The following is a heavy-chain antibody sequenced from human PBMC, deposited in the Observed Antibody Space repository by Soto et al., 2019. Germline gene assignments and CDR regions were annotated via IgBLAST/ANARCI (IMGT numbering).Heavy chain of an antibody. J-gene: IGHJ5*02. CDR1: GYTFTSYD. D-gene: IGHD4-17*01. V-gene: IGHV1-8*01. CDR2: MNPNSGNT. Sequence: QVQLVQSGAEVKKPGASVKVSCKASGYTFTSYDINWVRQATGQGLEYLGWMNPNSGNTAYVQKFQGRDTMTWDTSITTAYMELGSLRSEDTAVYFCARGVKYGAYSRWFDPWGQGTLVTVSS. CDR3: ARGVKYGAYSRWFDP.